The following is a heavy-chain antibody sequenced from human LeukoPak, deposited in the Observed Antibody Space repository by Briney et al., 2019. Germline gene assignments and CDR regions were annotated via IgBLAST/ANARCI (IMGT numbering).Heavy chain of an antibody. V-gene: IGHV3-7*01. CDR2: IKYDGIDK. CDR3: VRNRGWLQFDN. Sequence: GGSLRLSCAASGFIFTDYWMYWVRQAPGKGLEWVAMIKYDGIDKQYLDSVKGGFTISRDNAKNSLYLDMNSLRAEDTAMYYCVRNRGWLQFDNWGQGTLVTVSS. J-gene: IGHJ4*02. CDR1: GFIFTDYW. D-gene: IGHD5-24*01.